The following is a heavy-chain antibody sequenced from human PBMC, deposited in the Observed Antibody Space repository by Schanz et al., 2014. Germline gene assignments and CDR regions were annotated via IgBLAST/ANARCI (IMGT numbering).Heavy chain of an antibody. D-gene: IGHD3-22*01. V-gene: IGHV1-69*08. J-gene: IGHJ4*02. CDR2: INAGTGNT. CDR1: GGTFNSYT. CDR3: ARDYYDSSGYYYCDY. Sequence: QVQLVQSGAEVKKPGSSMKVSCKASGGTFNSYTINWVRQAPGQGLEWMGWINAGTGNTEYSQKFQGRLTITADKSTSTAYMELSSLRSEDTAMYYCARDYYDSSGYYYCDYWGQGTLVNVSS.